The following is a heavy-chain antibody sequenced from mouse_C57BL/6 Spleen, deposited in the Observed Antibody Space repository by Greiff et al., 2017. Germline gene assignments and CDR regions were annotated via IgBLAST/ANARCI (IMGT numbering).Heavy chain of an antibody. CDR3: ARGGSSNSPDY. Sequence: VQLQQSGAELVRPGTSVKVSCKASGYAFTNYLIEWVKQRPGQGLEWIGVINPGSGGTNYNEKFKGKETLTADKSSSTAYMQLSSLTSEDSAVYFCARGGSSNSPDYWGQGTTRTVSS. J-gene: IGHJ2*01. CDR1: GYAFTNYL. CDR2: INPGSGGT. D-gene: IGHD1-3*01. V-gene: IGHV1-54*01.